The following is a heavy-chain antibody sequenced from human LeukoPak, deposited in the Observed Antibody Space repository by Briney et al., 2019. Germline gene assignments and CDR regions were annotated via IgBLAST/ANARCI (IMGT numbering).Heavy chain of an antibody. CDR1: GGSISSYY. J-gene: IGHJ4*02. Sequence: ETLSLTCTVSGGSISSYYWSWVRQAPGKGLEWVANIKQDGSVKYYVDSVKGRFTISRDNAKSSVYLQMNSLGAEDTAVYYCARIGYSSSCTDYWGQGTLVTVSS. V-gene: IGHV3-7*01. D-gene: IGHD6-13*01. CDR3: ARIGYSSSCTDY. CDR2: IKQDGSVK.